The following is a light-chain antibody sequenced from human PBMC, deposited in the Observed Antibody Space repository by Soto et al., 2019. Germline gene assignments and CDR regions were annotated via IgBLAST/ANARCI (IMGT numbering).Light chain of an antibody. CDR2: DSS. CDR3: QQRSVWPLT. V-gene: IGKV3-11*01. J-gene: IGKJ4*01. CDR1: QSVSSY. Sequence: EIVLTQFPATLSLSPGDGATLSCRASQSVSSYLAWYQQKRGQAPRLLVYDSSNRATGIPARFSGSGSGTDFSLIISSLEPEDVAVYYCQQRSVWPLTFGGGTKVDIK.